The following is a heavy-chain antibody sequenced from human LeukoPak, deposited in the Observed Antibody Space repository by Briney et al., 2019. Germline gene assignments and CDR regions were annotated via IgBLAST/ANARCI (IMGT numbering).Heavy chain of an antibody. CDR2: INPSGGST. CDR3: ASPYYYDSSGSYYYYGMDV. D-gene: IGHD3-22*01. V-gene: IGHV1-46*01. CDR1: GYTFTSYY. J-gene: IGHJ6*02. Sequence: ASVKVSCKASGYTFTSYYMHWVRQAPGQGLEWMGIINPSGGSTSYAQKFQGRVTITADESTSTAYMELSSLRSEDTAVYYCASPYYYDSSGSYYYYGMDVWGQGTTVTVSS.